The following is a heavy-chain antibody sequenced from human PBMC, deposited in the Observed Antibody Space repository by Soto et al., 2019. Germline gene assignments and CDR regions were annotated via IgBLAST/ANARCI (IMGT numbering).Heavy chain of an antibody. Sequence: ASVKVSCKASGYTFTSYAMHWVRQAPGQRLEWMGWINAGNGNTKYSQKFQGRVTITRDTSASTAYMELSSLRSEDTAVYYCAVPGGPTTVSWFDPWGQGTLVTVSS. CDR1: GYTFTSYA. V-gene: IGHV1-3*01. D-gene: IGHD2-8*01. CDR2: INAGNGNT. CDR3: AVPGGPTTVSWFDP. J-gene: IGHJ5*02.